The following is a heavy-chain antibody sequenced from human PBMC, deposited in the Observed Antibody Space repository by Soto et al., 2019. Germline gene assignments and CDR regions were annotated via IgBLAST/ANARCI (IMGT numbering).Heavy chain of an antibody. CDR1: GFTFTSSA. Sequence: SVKVSCKASGFTFTSSAVQWVRQARGQRLEWIGWIVVGSGNTNYAQKFQERVTITRDMSTSTAYMELSSLRSEDTAVYYCAAEITVRYYYYGMDVWGQGTTVTVS. D-gene: IGHD4-17*01. V-gene: IGHV1-58*01. CDR3: AAEITVRYYYYGMDV. J-gene: IGHJ6*02. CDR2: IVVGSGNT.